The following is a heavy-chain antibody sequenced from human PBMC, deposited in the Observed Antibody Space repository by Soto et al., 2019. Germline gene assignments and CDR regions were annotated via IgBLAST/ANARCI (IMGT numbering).Heavy chain of an antibody. J-gene: IGHJ4*01. D-gene: IGHD4-17*01. CDR3: VKRDIYGDYLMSN. Sequence: EVQLLESGGGLVKPGGSLRLSCAASGFTFNNYGMTWVRRAPGKGLECVSEISGSGVNTYYADFVKGRFTISRYNSKNPLYLQMNGLRAEETAVCYCVKRDIYGDYLMSNWGHGTLVTVSS. CDR1: GFTFNNYG. CDR2: ISGSGVNT. V-gene: IGHV3-23*01.